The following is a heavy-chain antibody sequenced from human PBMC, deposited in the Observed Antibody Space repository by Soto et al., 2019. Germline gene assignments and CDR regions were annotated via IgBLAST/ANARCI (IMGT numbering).Heavy chain of an antibody. CDR3: AKATAMVYYYYGMDV. CDR1: GFTFSSYG. D-gene: IGHD5-18*01. V-gene: IGHV3-30*18. CDR2: ISYDGSNK. J-gene: IGHJ6*02. Sequence: RLSCAASGFTFSSYGMHWVRQAPGKGLEWVAVISYDGSNKYYADSAKGRFTISRDNSKNTLYLQMNSLRAEDTAVYYCAKATAMVYYYYGMDVWGQGTTVTVSS.